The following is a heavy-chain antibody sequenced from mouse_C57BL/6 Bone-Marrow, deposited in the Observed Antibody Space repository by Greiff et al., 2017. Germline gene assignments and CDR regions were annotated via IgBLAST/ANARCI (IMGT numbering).Heavy chain of an antibody. CDR3: ARSAGSSYTWCAY. CDR1: GFTFSDYY. Sequence: EVMLVESGGGLVQPGGSLKLSCAASGFTFSDYYMYWVRQTPEKRLEWVAYISNGGGSTYYPDTVKGRFTISRDNAKNTLYLQMSRLKSEDTAMYYCARSAGSSYTWCAYWGQGTLVTVSA. V-gene: IGHV5-12*01. CDR2: ISNGGGST. J-gene: IGHJ3*01. D-gene: IGHD1-1*01.